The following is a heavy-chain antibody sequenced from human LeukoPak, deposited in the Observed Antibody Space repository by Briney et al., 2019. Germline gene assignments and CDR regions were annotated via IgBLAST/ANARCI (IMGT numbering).Heavy chain of an antibody. D-gene: IGHD5-12*01. CDR1: GDSITSNHW. CDR2: IFHTGNT. CDR3: ARVHSRGYGALDS. Sequence: SETLSLTCTVSGDSITSNHWWTWVRQPPGKELEWIGEIFHTGNTNYNPSLKSRITISMDKSKNQFALTLTSVTAADTAVYYCARVHSRGYGALDSWGQESLVTVSS. V-gene: IGHV4/OR15-8*02. J-gene: IGHJ4*02.